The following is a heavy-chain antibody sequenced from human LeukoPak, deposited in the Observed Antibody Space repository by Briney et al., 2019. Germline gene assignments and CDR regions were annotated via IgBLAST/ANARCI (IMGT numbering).Heavy chain of an antibody. CDR3: ARDLGTVNDY. CDR2: INPNSGGT. CDR1: GYTFTSYG. D-gene: IGHD4-4*01. J-gene: IGHJ4*02. Sequence: ASVKVSCKASGYTFTSYGISWVRQAPGQGLEWMGRINPNSGGTNYAQKFQGRVTMTRDTSISTAYMELSRLRSDDTAVYYCARDLGTVNDYWGQGTLVTVSS. V-gene: IGHV1-2*06.